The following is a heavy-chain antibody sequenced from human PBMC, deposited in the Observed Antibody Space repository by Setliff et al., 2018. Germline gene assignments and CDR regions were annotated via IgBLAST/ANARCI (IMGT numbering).Heavy chain of an antibody. CDR2: INPNSGGT. Sequence: ASVKVSCKASEYTFTDHYIHWVRQAPGQGLEWMGWINPNSGGTNFEQKFQGRVSLTRDTSLGVIYMEMRGLRSDDTATYYCTRDGEVGIRRYLFDAWGQGTPVTVSS. D-gene: IGHD1-26*01. CDR1: EYTFTDHY. CDR3: TRDGEVGIRRYLFDA. V-gene: IGHV1-2*02. J-gene: IGHJ4*02.